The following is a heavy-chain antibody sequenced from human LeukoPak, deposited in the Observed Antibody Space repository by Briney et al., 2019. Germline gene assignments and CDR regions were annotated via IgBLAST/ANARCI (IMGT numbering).Heavy chain of an antibody. CDR3: AKEGYSYGTNDWFDP. Sequence: SETLSLTCTVSGGSVTRGAYSWTWIRQPVGKGLEWIGRIYTSGDTKYNPSLKSRVTMSVDTSKNQFSLKLSSVTAADTAVYYCAKEGYSYGTNDWFDPWGQGTLVTVSS. J-gene: IGHJ5*02. V-gene: IGHV4-61*02. D-gene: IGHD5-18*01. CDR1: GGSVTRGAYS. CDR2: IYTSGDT.